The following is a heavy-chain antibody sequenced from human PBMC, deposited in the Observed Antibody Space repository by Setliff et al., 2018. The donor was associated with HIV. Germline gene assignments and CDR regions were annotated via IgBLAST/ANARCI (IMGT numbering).Heavy chain of an antibody. V-gene: IGHV1-2*06. CDR1: GYTFSAYY. CDR2: INPNSGGT. D-gene: IGHD6-19*01. Sequence: ASVKVSCKASGYTFSAYYMHWVRQAPGQGLEWMGRINPNSGGTKYGQKFQGRVTMTRDTSISTAYMEINRLRSDDTAVYYCARGWATGADSSPLDVWGKGTTVTVYS. J-gene: IGHJ6*04. CDR3: ARGWATGADSSPLDV.